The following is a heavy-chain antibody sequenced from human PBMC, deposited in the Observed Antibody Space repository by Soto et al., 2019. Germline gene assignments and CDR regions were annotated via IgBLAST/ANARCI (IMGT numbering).Heavy chain of an antibody. Sequence: PGGSLRLSCSASGFNFSDYGMHWVRQAPGRGLEWVAVIWFDGSYKYYVDSVKGRFAISRDNSKNTLFLEMNSLRAEDTAVYYCARPLELNSYYYAMDVWGQGTTVTVSS. CDR3: ARPLELNSYYYAMDV. J-gene: IGHJ6*02. CDR2: IWFDGSYK. V-gene: IGHV3-33*01. CDR1: GFNFSDYG. D-gene: IGHD1-7*01.